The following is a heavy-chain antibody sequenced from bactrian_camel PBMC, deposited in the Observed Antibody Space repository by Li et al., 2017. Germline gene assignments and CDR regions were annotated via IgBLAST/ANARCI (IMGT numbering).Heavy chain of an antibody. V-gene: IGHV3S25*01. J-gene: IGHJ7*01. CDR2: INGGGSTT. Sequence: QLVESGGDLVQPGGSLRLSCAASGFAFTTYWLYWVRQAPGKGLEWVSSINGGGSTTYYVDSLKGRFTISRDNAKNTVYLQMDSLKPEDTAMYYCVRAVRQATIMDVAWGAMDTWGKGTQVTVS. D-gene: IGHD3*01. CDR1: GFAFTTYW.